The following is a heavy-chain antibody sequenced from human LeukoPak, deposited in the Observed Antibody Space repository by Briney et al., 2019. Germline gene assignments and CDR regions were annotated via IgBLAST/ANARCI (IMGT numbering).Heavy chain of an antibody. CDR2: ISYTGSP. CDR3: ARHGSDWSFDY. CDR1: GGSISTHY. J-gene: IGHJ4*02. Sequence: PSETLSLTCTDSGGSISTHYWSWIRQPPGKGLEWIGYISYTGSPNYNPSLKSRLTISIDTSRNQFSLQVSSVTAADTAVYYCARHGSDWSFDYWGQGTLVTVSS. V-gene: IGHV4-59*08. D-gene: IGHD6-19*01.